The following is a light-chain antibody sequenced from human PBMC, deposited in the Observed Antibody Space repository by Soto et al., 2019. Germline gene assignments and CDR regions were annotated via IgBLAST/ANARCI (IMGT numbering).Light chain of an antibody. J-gene: IGKJ2*01. CDR3: HHYATDT. CDR1: QSIRNIY. CDR2: STS. V-gene: IGKV3-20*01. Sequence: IVLTQSPGTLSLSPGERATLSCRASQSIRNIYLAWYQQKPGQAPRLIIYSTSSRATGIPDRFSGSGSGTDFTLTISRLEPEDLGVFYCHHYATDTFGQETKLEI.